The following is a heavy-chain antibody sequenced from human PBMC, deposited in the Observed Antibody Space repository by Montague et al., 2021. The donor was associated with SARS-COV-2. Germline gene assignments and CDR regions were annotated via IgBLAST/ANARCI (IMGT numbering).Heavy chain of an antibody. J-gene: IGHJ5*02. CDR3: VRRGGTYYYGSGSFDP. D-gene: IGHD3-10*01. CDR1: SHSITTTTCS. Sequence: SETLSLTCKVSSHSITTTTCSWVWISRLPGKDLEWFGSINYSGSTFYNPSLKSRLSMSMDTSTNQFSLRLTSMTAADTAIYYCVRRGGTYYYGSGSFDPWGQGTLVAVSS. V-gene: IGHV4-39*01. CDR2: INYSGST.